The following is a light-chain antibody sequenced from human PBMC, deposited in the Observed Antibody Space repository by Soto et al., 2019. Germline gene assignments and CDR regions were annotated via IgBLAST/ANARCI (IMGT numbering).Light chain of an antibody. J-gene: IGLJ2*01. V-gene: IGLV7-43*01. Sequence: QAVVPQEPSLTVSPGGTVTLTCASSTGAVTSGYYHNWFQQKPGQAPRALIDSTSNKHSGTPARFSGSLLGRKAALTLSCFQPEDEAEYYCLLDYGGAVVFGGGTKLTVL. CDR2: STS. CDR3: LLDYGGAVV. CDR1: TGAVTSGYY.